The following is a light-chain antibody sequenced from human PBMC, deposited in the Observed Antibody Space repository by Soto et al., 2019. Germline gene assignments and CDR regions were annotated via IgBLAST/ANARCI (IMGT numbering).Light chain of an antibody. Sequence: QSVLTQPASVSGSPGQSITISCTGTSSDIGSHDLVSWYQQHPGTAPKLIIYEVTKRPSGVSTRFSGSKSGNTASLTISGLQAVDEADYYCCSFADFTYVFGTGTKLTVL. CDR2: EVT. J-gene: IGLJ1*01. CDR3: CSFADFTYV. CDR1: SSDIGSHDL. V-gene: IGLV2-23*02.